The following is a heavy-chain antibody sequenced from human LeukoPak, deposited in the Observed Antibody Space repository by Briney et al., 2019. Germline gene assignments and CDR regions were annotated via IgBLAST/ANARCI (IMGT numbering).Heavy chain of an antibody. V-gene: IGHV3-7*01. D-gene: IGHD3-10*01. CDR2: IKQEGSEI. CDR1: GFMSSNYW. J-gene: IGHJ4*02. Sequence: GGSLRLSCAASGFMSSNYWMSWVREAPGKGLEWVANIKQEGSEIYYVDSVRGRFTISRDNAKNLLYLQMNSLRAEDTAVYYCARERVRGVIPFDYWGEGTVVTVSS. CDR3: ARERVRGVIPFDY.